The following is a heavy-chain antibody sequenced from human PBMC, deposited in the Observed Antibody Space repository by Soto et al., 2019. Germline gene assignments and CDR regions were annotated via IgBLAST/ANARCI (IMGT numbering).Heavy chain of an antibody. CDR3: ARCIRDTINENVYDWLANWFDP. Sequence: SVKVSCKASGGTFSSYAISWVRQAPGQGLEWMGGIIPIFGTANYAQKFQGRVTITADESTSTAYMELSSLRSEDTAVYYCARCIRDTINENVYDWLANWFDPWGQGTLVTVSS. J-gene: IGHJ5*02. CDR1: GGTFSSYA. CDR2: IIPIFGTA. V-gene: IGHV1-69*13. D-gene: IGHD3-16*01.